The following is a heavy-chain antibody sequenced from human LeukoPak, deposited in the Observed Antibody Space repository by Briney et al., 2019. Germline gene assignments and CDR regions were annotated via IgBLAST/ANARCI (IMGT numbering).Heavy chain of an antibody. CDR3: AADGRPSYGSDFDY. D-gene: IGHD5-18*01. Sequence: GASVKVFCKASGFTFTSSAVQWVRQARGQRLEWIGWIVVGSGNTNYAQKFQERVTITRDMSTSTAYMELSSLRSEDTAVYYCAADGRPSYGSDFDYWGQGTLVTVSS. CDR1: GFTFTSSA. V-gene: IGHV1-58*01. CDR2: IVVGSGNT. J-gene: IGHJ4*02.